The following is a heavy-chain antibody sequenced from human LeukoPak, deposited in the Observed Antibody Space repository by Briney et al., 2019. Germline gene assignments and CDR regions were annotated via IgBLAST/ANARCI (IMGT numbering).Heavy chain of an antibody. CDR2: IYYSGST. CDR1: GGSISSSSYY. Sequence: SETLSLTCSVSGGSISSSSYYWGWIRQPPGKGLEWIGSIYYSGSTYYNPSLKSRVTISVDTSKNQFSLKLSSVTAADTAVYYCASLYYYGSRSYYNDYWGQGTLVTVSS. D-gene: IGHD3-10*01. J-gene: IGHJ4*02. CDR3: ASLYYYGSRSYYNDY. V-gene: IGHV4-39*07.